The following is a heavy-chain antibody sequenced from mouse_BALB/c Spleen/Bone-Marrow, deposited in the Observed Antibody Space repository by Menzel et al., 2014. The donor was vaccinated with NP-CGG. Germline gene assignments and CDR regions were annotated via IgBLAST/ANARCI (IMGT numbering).Heavy chain of an antibody. CDR2: ISICSSTI. CDR1: GFTFSSFG. CDR3: ARRGSNHWYFDV. Sequence: EVKLMESGGGLVQPGGSRKLSCAASGFTFSSFGMHWVRQAPEKGLQWVSYISICSSTIYYADTVKGRFTISRDNPKNTLFLQMTSLRSEDTAMYYCARRGSNHWYFDVWGAGTTVTVSS. J-gene: IGHJ1*01. V-gene: IGHV5-17*02. D-gene: IGHD1-1*01.